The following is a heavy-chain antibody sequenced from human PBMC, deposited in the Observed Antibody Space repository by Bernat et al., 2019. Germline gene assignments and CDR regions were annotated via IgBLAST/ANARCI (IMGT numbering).Heavy chain of an antibody. V-gene: IGHV4-39*01. CDR1: GGSISSRSYY. D-gene: IGHD3-3*01. Sequence: QLQLQESGPGLVKPSETLSLTCTVSGGSISSRSYYWGWIRQPPGKGLEWIGSIYYSGSTYYNPSLKSRVTISVDTSKNQFSLKLSSVTAADTAVYCCAGYYDFWSGPSDYWGQGTLVTVSS. CDR3: AGYYDFWSGPSDY. J-gene: IGHJ4*02. CDR2: IYYSGST.